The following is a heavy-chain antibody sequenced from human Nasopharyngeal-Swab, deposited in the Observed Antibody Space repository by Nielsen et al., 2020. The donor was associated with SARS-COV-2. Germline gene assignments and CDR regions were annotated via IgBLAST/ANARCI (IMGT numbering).Heavy chain of an antibody. V-gene: IGHV3-30*03. J-gene: IGHJ6*02. CDR1: GFTFSSYG. CDR2: ISYDGSNK. Sequence: GESLKISCAASGFTFSSYGMHWVRQAPGKGLEWVAVISYDGSNKYYADSVKGRFTISRDNSKNTPYLQMNSLRAEDTAVYYCASTYNYYGDYYYGMDVWGQGTTVTVSS. CDR3: ASTYNYYGDYYYGMDV. D-gene: IGHD1-20*01.